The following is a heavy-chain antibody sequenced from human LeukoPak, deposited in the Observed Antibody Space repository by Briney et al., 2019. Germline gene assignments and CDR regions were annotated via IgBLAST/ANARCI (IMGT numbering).Heavy chain of an antibody. CDR1: GYTFTSYG. CDR2: INPNSGGT. J-gene: IGHJ4*02. V-gene: IGHV1-2*02. D-gene: IGHD6-13*01. Sequence: ASVKVSCKASGYTFTSYGISWVRQAPGQGLEWMGWINPNSGGTNYAQKFQGRVTMTRDTSISTAYMELSRLRSDDTAVYYCARGIAAAGHGGFDYWGQGTLVTVSS. CDR3: ARGIAAAGHGGFDY.